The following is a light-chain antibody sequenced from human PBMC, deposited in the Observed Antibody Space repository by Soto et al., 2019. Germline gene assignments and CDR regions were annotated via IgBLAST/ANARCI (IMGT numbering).Light chain of an antibody. Sequence: ADRLTITFRASQSISTWLAWYQQKPGKAPKLLIYAASRLESGVPSRFSGSRSGTDFTLTISRLQPEDFATYYRPPSYSRMTFGPGTKLDIK. CDR2: AAS. J-gene: IGKJ1*01. CDR1: QSISTW. V-gene: IGKV1-39*01. CDR3: PPSYSRMT.